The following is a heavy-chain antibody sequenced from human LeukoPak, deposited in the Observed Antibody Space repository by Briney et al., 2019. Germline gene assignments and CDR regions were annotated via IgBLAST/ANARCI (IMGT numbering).Heavy chain of an antibody. CDR1: GGTFSSYA. V-gene: IGHV1-69*13. D-gene: IGHD5-24*01. CDR3: AISRRDGYNYDAFDI. J-gene: IGHJ3*02. Sequence: ASVKVSCKASGGTFSSYAISWLRQPPGQGLEWMGGIIPIFGTANYAQKFQGRVTITADESTSTAYMELSSLRSEDTAVYYCAISRRDGYNYDAFDIWGQGTMVTVSS. CDR2: IIPIFGTA.